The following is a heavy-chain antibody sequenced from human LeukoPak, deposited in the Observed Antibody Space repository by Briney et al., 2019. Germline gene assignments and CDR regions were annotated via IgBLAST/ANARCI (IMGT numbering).Heavy chain of an antibody. J-gene: IGHJ4*02. CDR1: GFTFSTYA. Sequence: GGSLRLSCAAFGFTFSTYAMSWVRQAPGKGLEYVSSIGGSGDKTYYADSVKGRFTISRDNSNNTLYLQMSSLRAEDTAVYFCAKSRARKEDSSGSIDYWGQGALVTVSA. D-gene: IGHD3-22*01. CDR2: IGGSGDKT. V-gene: IGHV3-23*01. CDR3: AKSRARKEDSSGSIDY.